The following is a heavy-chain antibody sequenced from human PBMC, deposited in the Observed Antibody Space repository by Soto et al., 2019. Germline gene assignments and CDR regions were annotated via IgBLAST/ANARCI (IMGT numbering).Heavy chain of an antibody. CDR1: GGSISSYY. J-gene: IGHJ6*02. V-gene: IGHV4-59*01. CDR3: ARDRGRIAVAGPGLYYYYGMDV. Sequence: KPSETLSLTCTVSGGSISSYYWSWIRQPPGKGLEWIGYIYYSGSTNYNPSLKSRVTISVDTSKNQFSLKLSSVTAADTAVYYCARDRGRIAVAGPGLYYYYGMDVWGQGTTVTVSS. D-gene: IGHD6-19*01. CDR2: IYYSGST.